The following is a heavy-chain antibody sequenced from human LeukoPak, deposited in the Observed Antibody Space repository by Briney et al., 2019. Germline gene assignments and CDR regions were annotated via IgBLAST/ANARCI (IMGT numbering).Heavy chain of an antibody. Sequence: ASVKVSCKASGYTFTGYYMHWVRQAPGQGLEWMGWINPNSGGTNYAQKLQGWVTMTRDTSISTAYMELSRLRSDDTAVYYCARGDPNDYGDYDYFDYWGQGTLVTVSS. CDR2: INPNSGGT. J-gene: IGHJ4*02. CDR3: ARGDPNDYGDYDYFDY. V-gene: IGHV1-2*04. CDR1: GYTFTGYY. D-gene: IGHD4-17*01.